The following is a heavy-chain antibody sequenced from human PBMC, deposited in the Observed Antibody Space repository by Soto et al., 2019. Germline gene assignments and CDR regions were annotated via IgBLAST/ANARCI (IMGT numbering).Heavy chain of an antibody. CDR2: IYYRGST. J-gene: IGHJ4*02. CDR1: GGSISSYY. D-gene: IGHD6-25*01. V-gene: IGHV4-59*08. CDR3: ARLYGFSGFDY. Sequence: PSETLSLTCTVSGGSISSYYWSWIRQPPGKGLQWIGNIYYRGSTNYNPSLKSPVTISVDTSKNQFSLKLSSVTAADTAVYYCARLYGFSGFDYWGQGTLVTVSS.